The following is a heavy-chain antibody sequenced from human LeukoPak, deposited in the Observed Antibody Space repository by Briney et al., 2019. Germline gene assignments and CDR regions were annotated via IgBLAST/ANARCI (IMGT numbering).Heavy chain of an antibody. D-gene: IGHD1-26*01. CDR2: INSDGSST. J-gene: IGHJ4*02. V-gene: IGHV3-74*01. CDR3: ASPRESGTSTGFDY. CDR1: GFTFSSYS. Sequence: GGSLRLSCAASGFTFSSYSMNWVRQAPGKGLVWVSRINSDGSSTTYADSVKGRFTISRDNAKNSMYLQMNSLRAEDTAIYYCASPRESGTSTGFDYWGQGTLVTVSS.